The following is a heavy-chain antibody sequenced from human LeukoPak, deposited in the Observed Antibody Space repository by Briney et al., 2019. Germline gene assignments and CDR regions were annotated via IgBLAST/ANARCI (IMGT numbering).Heavy chain of an antibody. D-gene: IGHD3-22*01. CDR1: GYTFTSYG. V-gene: IGHV1-18*01. J-gene: IGHJ3*02. CDR2: ISAYNGNT. CDR3: ARAPPYYYDSNAIGLDAFDI. Sequence: ASVKVSCKASGYTFTSYGISWVRQAPGQGLEWMGWISAYNGNTNYAQKLQGRVTMTTDTSTSTAYMELRSLRSDDTAVYYCARAPPYYYDSNAIGLDAFDIWGQGTMVTVSS.